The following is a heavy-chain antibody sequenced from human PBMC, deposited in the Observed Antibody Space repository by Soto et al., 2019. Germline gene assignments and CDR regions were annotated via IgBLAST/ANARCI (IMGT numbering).Heavy chain of an antibody. Sequence: GGSLRLSCAASGFTFSSYAMSWVRQAPGKGLEWVSAISGSGGSTYYADSVKGRFTISRDNSKNTLYLQMNSLRAEDTAVYYCAKDNAAMSSPPRGCYWGQGTLVTVSS. J-gene: IGHJ4*02. CDR3: AKDNAAMSSPPRGCY. D-gene: IGHD5-18*01. CDR2: ISGSGGST. CDR1: GFTFSSYA. V-gene: IGHV3-23*01.